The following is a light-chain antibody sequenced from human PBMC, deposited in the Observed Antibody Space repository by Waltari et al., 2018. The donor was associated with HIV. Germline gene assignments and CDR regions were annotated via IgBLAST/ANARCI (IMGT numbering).Light chain of an antibody. J-gene: IGLJ2*01. Sequence: QSVLTQPPSASGTPGQRVTISCSGSSSNIGINTVNWYQHLQGTAPKLLIYNNHQRPSGVPDRFSGSKSGTSASLAISGLQSEDEADYYCAAWDDSLNGVIFGGGTKLTVL. CDR1: SSNIGINT. V-gene: IGLV1-44*01. CDR2: NNH. CDR3: AAWDDSLNGVI.